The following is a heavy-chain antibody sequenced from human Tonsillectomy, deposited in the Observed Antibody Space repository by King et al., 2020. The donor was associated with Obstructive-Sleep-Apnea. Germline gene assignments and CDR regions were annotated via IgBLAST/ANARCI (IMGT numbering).Heavy chain of an antibody. D-gene: IGHD3-10*01. CDR3: ARDGPRGFDY. Sequence: VQLVESGGGVVQPGRSLRLSCAASGFPFSSYGLHWVRQAPGKGLEWVAVIWYDGSNKYYAESGKGRFTSSRDNSNNTLYLQMNSLRAEDTAVYYCARDGPRGFDYWGQGTLVTVSS. J-gene: IGHJ4*02. CDR2: IWYDGSNK. CDR1: GFPFSSYG. V-gene: IGHV3-33*01.